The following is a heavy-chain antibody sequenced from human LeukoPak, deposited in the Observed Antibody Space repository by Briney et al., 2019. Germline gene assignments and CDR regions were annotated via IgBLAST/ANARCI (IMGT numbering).Heavy chain of an antibody. D-gene: IGHD6-13*01. J-gene: IGHJ4*02. CDR1: GYTFTRYG. CDR3: AREGSKAAGSREFDY. CDR2: ISGYNGKT. V-gene: IGHV1-18*01. Sequence: ASVKVSCKASGYTFTRYGISWVRQAPGQGLEWMGWISGYNGKTNCAQKLQGRVTMTTDTSTSTAYMELRSLRSDDTAVYYCAREGSKAAGSREFDYWGQGTLVTVSS.